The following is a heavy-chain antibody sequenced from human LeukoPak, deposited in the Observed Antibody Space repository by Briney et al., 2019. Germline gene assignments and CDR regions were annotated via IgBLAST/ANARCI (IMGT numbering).Heavy chain of an antibody. J-gene: IGHJ4*02. CDR3: AKSYYYDSSGYYQYYFDY. Sequence: VASVKVSCKASGYTFTGYYMHWVRQAPGQGLEWMGWINPNSGGTNYAQKFQGRVTMTRDTSISTAYMELSRLRSDDTAVYYCAKSYYYDSSGYYQYYFDYWGQGTLVTVSS. V-gene: IGHV1-2*02. CDR1: GYTFTGYY. CDR2: INPNSGGT. D-gene: IGHD3-22*01.